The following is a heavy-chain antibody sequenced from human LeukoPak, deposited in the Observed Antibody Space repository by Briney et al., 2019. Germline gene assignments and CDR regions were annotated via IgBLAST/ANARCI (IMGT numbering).Heavy chain of an antibody. CDR3: AREGGGGRYCSSTSCYEEPFDY. J-gene: IGHJ4*02. V-gene: IGHV1-18*01. Sequence: ASVKVSCKASGYTFTSYGISWVRQAPGQGLEWMGWISAYNGNTNYAQKLQGRVTMTTDTSTSTAYMELRSLRSDDTAVYYCAREGGGGRYCSSTSCYEEPFDYWGQGTLVTVSS. CDR1: GYTFTSYG. CDR2: ISAYNGNT. D-gene: IGHD2-2*01.